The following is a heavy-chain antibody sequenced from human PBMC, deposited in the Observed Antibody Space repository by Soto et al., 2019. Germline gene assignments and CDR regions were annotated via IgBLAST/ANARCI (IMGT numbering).Heavy chain of an antibody. CDR3: ARGVITRVRGVIRGYYGMDV. V-gene: IGHV4-61*01. CDR1: GGSVSSGSYY. Sequence: SETLSLTCTVSGGSVSSGSYYWSWIRQPPGKGLEWIGYIYYSGSTNYNPSLKSRVTISVDTSKNQFSLKLSSVTAADTGVYYCARGVITRVRGVIRGYYGMDVGGQGTTVPVSS. CDR2: IYYSGST. D-gene: IGHD3-10*01. J-gene: IGHJ6*02.